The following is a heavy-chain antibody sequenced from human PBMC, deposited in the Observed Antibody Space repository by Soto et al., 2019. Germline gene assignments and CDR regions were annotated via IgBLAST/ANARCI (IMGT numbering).Heavy chain of an antibody. V-gene: IGHV4-61*01. CDR2: IYYSGST. Sequence: SETLSLTCAVSGGSISSGSYSWNWIRQPPGKGLEWIGNIYYSGSTYYNPSLKSRVTISVDTSKNQFSLKLSSVTAADTAVYYCARYSSSWDNFDYWGQGTLVTVSS. D-gene: IGHD6-13*01. CDR1: GGSISSGSYS. CDR3: ARYSSSWDNFDY. J-gene: IGHJ4*02.